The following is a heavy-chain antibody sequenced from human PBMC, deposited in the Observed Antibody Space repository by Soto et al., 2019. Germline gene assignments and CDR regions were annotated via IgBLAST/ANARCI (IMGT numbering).Heavy chain of an antibody. V-gene: IGHV1-18*04. Sequence: ASVKVSCKASGYTFTSYYMHWVRQAPGQGLEWMGRISAYNGNTSYAQKLQGRVTMTTDTSTSTAYMELRSLRSDDTAVYYCARDPGIAAAGRAFDIWGQGTMVTVSS. J-gene: IGHJ3*02. CDR2: ISAYNGNT. D-gene: IGHD6-13*01. CDR1: GYTFTSYY. CDR3: ARDPGIAAAGRAFDI.